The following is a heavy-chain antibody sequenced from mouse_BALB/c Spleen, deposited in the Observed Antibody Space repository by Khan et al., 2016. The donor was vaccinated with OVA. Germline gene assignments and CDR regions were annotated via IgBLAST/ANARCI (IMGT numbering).Heavy chain of an antibody. J-gene: IGHJ4*01. CDR3: YQSIWSYYFALDY. D-gene: IGHD1-1*02. CDR1: GFSLTDYG. V-gene: IGHV2-6-5*01. Sequence: QVQLKESGPGLVAPSQSLSITCTVSGFSLTDYGVSWIRQPPGKGLEWLGVIWGGGSTFYNSALKSRLSLSKDNSKSQVFLKMNSLQTDDTAMYLCYQSIWSYYFALDYWGQGTSVTVSS. CDR2: IWGGGST.